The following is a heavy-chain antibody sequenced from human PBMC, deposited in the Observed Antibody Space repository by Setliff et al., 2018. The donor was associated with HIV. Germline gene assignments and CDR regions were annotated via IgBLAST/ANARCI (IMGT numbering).Heavy chain of an antibody. CDR2: IIPIFDAT. J-gene: IGHJ3*02. D-gene: IGHD2-21*02. CDR3: AREPIGGDDAFDI. V-gene: IGHV1-69*13. Sequence: ASVKVSCKASGGTFSSYAINWVRQAPGQGLEWMGHIIPIFDATHYAQKLQDRVKITADDSSNTAYMKLSSLRSEDTAIFYCAREPIGGDDAFDIWGQGTMVTVSS. CDR1: GGTFSSYA.